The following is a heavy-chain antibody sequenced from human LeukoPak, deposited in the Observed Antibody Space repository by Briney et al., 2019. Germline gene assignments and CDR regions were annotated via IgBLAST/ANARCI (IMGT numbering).Heavy chain of an antibody. Sequence: GASVKVSCKVSGYTLTELSMHWVRQAPGKGLEWMGGFDPEDGETIYAQKFQGRVTMTEDTSTDTAYMELSSLRSEDTAVYYCATGPPPYCGGDCLFDYWGQGTLVTVSS. V-gene: IGHV1-24*01. J-gene: IGHJ4*02. CDR1: GYTLTELS. CDR2: FDPEDGET. D-gene: IGHD2-21*01. CDR3: ATGPPPYCGGDCLFDY.